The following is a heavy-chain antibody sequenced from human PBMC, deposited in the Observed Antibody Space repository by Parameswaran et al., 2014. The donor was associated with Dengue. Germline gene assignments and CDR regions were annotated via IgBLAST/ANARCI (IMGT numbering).Heavy chain of an antibody. J-gene: IGHJ4*02. Sequence: WIRQPPGKGLVWVSRINSDGSSTSYADSVKGRFTISRDNAKNTLYLQMNSLRAEDTAVYYCARDWDYGDWGQGTLVTVSS. V-gene: IGHV3-74*01. CDR3: ARDWDYGD. CDR2: INSDGSST. D-gene: IGHD4-17*01.